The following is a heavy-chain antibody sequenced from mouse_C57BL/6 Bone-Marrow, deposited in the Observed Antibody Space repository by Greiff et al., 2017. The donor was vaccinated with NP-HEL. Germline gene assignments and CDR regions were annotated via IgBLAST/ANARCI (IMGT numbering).Heavy chain of an antibody. J-gene: IGHJ2*01. V-gene: IGHV12-3*01. Sequence: VKLVESGPGLVKPSQSLFLTCSITGFPITSGYYWIWIRQSPGKPLEWMGYITHSGETFYNPSLQSPISITRETSKNQFFLQLNSMTTEDTAMYYYAGDSSTYGDFDYWGQGTTLTVSS. CDR2: ITHSGET. D-gene: IGHD1-1*01. CDR1: GFPITSGYY. CDR3: AGDSSTYGDFDY.